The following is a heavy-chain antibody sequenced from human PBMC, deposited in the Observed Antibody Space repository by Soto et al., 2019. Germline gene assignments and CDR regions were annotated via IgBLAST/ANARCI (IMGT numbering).Heavy chain of an antibody. Sequence: EVQLLESGGGLVQPGGSLRLSCAVSGFTFSRYAMSWVRQAPGMGLEWVSDISVSDDSTNYADSVKGRFTISRDNSKNRLYLQLNSLRAEDTAVYYCARLWFGDSSITSGIDYWGQGTLVTVSS. CDR3: ARLWFGDSSITSGIDY. CDR2: ISVSDDST. CDR1: GFTFSRYA. D-gene: IGHD3-10*01. V-gene: IGHV3-23*01. J-gene: IGHJ4*02.